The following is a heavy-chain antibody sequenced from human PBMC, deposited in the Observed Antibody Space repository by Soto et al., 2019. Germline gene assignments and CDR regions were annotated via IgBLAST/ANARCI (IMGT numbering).Heavy chain of an antibody. CDR3: AREKRRGYSYGYVHWFDP. V-gene: IGHV1-18*04. CDR2: ISAYNGNT. J-gene: IGHJ5*02. Sequence: QVQLVQSGAEVKKPGASVKVSCKASGYTFTSYGISWVRQAPGQGLEWMGWISAYNGNTNYAQKLQGRVTMTTDTSTSTAYMELRSLRSDDTAVHYCAREKRRGYSYGYVHWFDPWGQGTLVTVSS. D-gene: IGHD5-18*01. CDR1: GYTFTSYG.